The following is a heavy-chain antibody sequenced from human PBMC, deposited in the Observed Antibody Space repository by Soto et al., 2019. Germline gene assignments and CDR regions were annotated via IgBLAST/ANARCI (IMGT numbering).Heavy chain of an antibody. V-gene: IGHV4-59*01. CDR3: ARGQLELRLGFDY. D-gene: IGHD1-7*01. CDR1: GGSISSYY. J-gene: IGHJ4*02. Sequence: QVQLQESGPGLVKPSETLSLTCTVSGGSISSYYWSWIRQPPGKGLEWIGYIYYSGSTNYNPSLKSRVTISVDTSKNQFSLKLSSVTAADTAVHYCARGQLELRLGFDYWGQGTLVTVSS. CDR2: IYYSGST.